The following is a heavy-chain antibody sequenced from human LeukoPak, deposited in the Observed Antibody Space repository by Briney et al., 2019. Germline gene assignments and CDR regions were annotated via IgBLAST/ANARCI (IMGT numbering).Heavy chain of an antibody. CDR1: GFTFSSYG. CDR2: ISGSGGST. CDR3: AKQSLYDSSGHFHY. Sequence: GGSLRLSCAASGFTFSSYGMGWVRQTPGKGLEWVSGISGSGGSTYYADSVKGRFTISRDNSKNTLFLRMNSLRAEDTAVYFCAKQSLYDSSGHFHYWGQGTLVTVSS. D-gene: IGHD3-22*01. J-gene: IGHJ4*02. V-gene: IGHV3-23*01.